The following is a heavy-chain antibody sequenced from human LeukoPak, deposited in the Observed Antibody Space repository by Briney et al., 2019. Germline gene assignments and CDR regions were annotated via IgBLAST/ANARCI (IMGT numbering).Heavy chain of an antibody. V-gene: IGHV3-74*01. CDR2: TNSDGSST. D-gene: IGHD1-26*01. Sequence: PGGSLRLSCAASGFTFSRFWMHWVRQAPGKGLVWVSRTNSDGSSTSYADSVKGRFTISRDNAKNTLYLQMNSLRAEDTAVYYCARGSGALVTEGYYGMDVWGQGTTVTVSS. CDR3: ARGSGALVTEGYYGMDV. CDR1: GFTFSRFW. J-gene: IGHJ6*02.